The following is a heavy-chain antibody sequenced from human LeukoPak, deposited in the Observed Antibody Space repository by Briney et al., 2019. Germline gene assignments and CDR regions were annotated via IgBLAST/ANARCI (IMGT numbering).Heavy chain of an antibody. D-gene: IGHD3-3*01. CDR3: ARAEWLRQNLRWFDP. CDR1: GGSISSNAYY. CDR2: IYYSGST. V-gene: IGHV4-39*01. J-gene: IGHJ5*02. Sequence: SETLSLTCTVSGGSISSNAYYWGWIRQPPGKGLEWIGSIYYSGSTYYNPSLKSRVTISVDTSKNQFSLKLSSVTAADTAVYYCARAEWLRQNLRWFDPWGQGTLVTVSS.